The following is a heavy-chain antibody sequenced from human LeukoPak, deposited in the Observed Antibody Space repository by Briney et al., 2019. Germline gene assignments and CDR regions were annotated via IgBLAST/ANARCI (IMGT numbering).Heavy chain of an antibody. V-gene: IGHV1-18*01. CDR2: ISAYSGDT. CDR1: GGTLSSYA. CDR3: AREWYYYDSSGYQSYGMDV. D-gene: IGHD3-22*01. Sequence: ASVKVSCKASGGTLSSYAISWVRQAPGQGLEWMGWISAYSGDTNYAQKFQGRATMTTDTSTSTAYMELRSLRSDDTAVYYCAREWYYYDSSGYQSYGMDVWGQETTVTVSS. J-gene: IGHJ6*02.